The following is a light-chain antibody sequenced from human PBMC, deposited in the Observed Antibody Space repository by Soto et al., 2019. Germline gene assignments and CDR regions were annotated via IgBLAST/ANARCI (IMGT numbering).Light chain of an antibody. CDR1: QRVSRN. CDR3: QQYNNWWT. CDR2: GAS. V-gene: IGKV3-15*01. Sequence: EIVMTQSPATLSVSPGERATLSCRASQRVSRNLAWYQQKPGQAPRLLIYGASTRATGISARFSGSGSGTEFTLTISSLQSEDFGVYYCQQYNNWWTFGQGTKVDIK. J-gene: IGKJ1*01.